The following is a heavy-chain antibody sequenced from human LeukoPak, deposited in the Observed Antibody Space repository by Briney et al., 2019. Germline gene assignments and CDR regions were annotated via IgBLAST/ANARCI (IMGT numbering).Heavy chain of an antibody. CDR2: ISSSSTI. J-gene: IGHJ4*02. D-gene: IGHD6-13*01. V-gene: IGHV3-48*01. CDR1: GFTFSSYA. CDR3: ARQGGSSWYGGYYFGY. Sequence: GGSLRLSCAASGFTFSSYAMSWVRQAPGKGLEWVSYISSSSTIYYADSVKGRFTISRDNAKNSLYLQMNSLRAEDTAVYYCARQGGSSWYGGYYFGYWGQGTLVTVSS.